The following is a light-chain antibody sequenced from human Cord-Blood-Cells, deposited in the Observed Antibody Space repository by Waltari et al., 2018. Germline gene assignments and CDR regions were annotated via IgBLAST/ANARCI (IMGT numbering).Light chain of an antibody. CDR3: QQYNSYSFT. Sequence: DIQMTQSPSTLSASVGDRATITCRASQSISSWLAWYQQKPGKAPKLLIYKASSLESGVPSRFSGSGSGTEVTLTISSLQPDDFATYYCQQYNSYSFTFGPGTKVDIK. V-gene: IGKV1-5*03. CDR1: QSISSW. J-gene: IGKJ3*01. CDR2: KAS.